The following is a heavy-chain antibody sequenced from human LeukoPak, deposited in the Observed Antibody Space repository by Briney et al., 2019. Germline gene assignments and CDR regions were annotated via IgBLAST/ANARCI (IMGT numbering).Heavy chain of an antibody. J-gene: IGHJ4*02. CDR1: GFTFSSYA. CDR3: AKVDIVVVPAAPQTH. D-gene: IGHD2-2*01. CDR2: ISGSGGST. V-gene: IGHV3-23*01. Sequence: GGSLRLSCAASGFTFSSYAMSRVRQAPGEGLEWVSAISGSGGSTYYADSVKGRFTISRDNSKNTLYLQMNSLRAEDTAVYYCAKVDIVVVPAAPQTHWGQGTLVTVSS.